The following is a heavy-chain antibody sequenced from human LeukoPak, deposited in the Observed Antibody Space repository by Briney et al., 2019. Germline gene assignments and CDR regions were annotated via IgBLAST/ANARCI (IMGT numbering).Heavy chain of an antibody. Sequence: ASVKVSCKASGYTFTSYYMHWVRQAPGQGLEWMGWISAYNGNTNYAQKLQGRVTMTTDTSTSTAYMEMKSLRSDDTAVYYCARDWGSSSSPYDYWGQGTLVTVSS. J-gene: IGHJ4*02. CDR2: ISAYNGNT. V-gene: IGHV1-18*04. CDR1: GYTFTSYY. D-gene: IGHD6-13*01. CDR3: ARDWGSSSSPYDY.